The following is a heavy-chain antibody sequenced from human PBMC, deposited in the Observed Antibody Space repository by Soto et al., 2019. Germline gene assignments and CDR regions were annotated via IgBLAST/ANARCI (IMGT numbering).Heavy chain of an antibody. CDR2: IIPIFGTA. CDR3: ARGVEEQLEYHYYGMDV. D-gene: IGHD6-13*01. CDR1: GGTFSSYA. Sequence: GASVKVSCKASGGTFSSYAISWVRQAPGQGLEWMGGIIPIFGTANYAQKFQGRVTITADKSTSTAYMELSSLRSEDTAVYYCARGVEEQLEYHYYGMDVWGQGTTVTVSS. V-gene: IGHV1-69*06. J-gene: IGHJ6*02.